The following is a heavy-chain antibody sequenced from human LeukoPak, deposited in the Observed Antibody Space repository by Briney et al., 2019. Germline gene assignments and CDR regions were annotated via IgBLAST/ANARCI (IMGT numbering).Heavy chain of an antibody. Sequence: SQTLSLTSTVSGGSISSGDYYWSWIRQPPGKGLEWIGYIYYSGSTYYNPSLKSRVTISVDTSKNQFSLKLSSVTAADTAVYYCARDRGYSGYETKFDPWGQGTLVTVSS. CDR1: GGSISSGDYY. D-gene: IGHD5-12*01. J-gene: IGHJ5*02. CDR2: IYYSGST. CDR3: ARDRGYSGYETKFDP. V-gene: IGHV4-30-4*01.